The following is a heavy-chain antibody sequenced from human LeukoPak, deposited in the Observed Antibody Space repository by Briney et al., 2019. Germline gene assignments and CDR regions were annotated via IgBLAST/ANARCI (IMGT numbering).Heavy chain of an antibody. CDR1: GFTFSSYS. CDR2: ISSSSSYI. D-gene: IGHD3-22*01. Sequence: PGGSLRLSCAASGFTFSSYSMNWVRQAPGKGLEWVSSISSSSSYIYYADSVKGRFTISRDNAKNTLYLQMNSLRAEDTAVYYCARGGVGNYYDSSGYLKTDYWGQGTLVTVSS. CDR3: ARGGVGNYYDSSGYLKTDY. V-gene: IGHV3-21*01. J-gene: IGHJ4*02.